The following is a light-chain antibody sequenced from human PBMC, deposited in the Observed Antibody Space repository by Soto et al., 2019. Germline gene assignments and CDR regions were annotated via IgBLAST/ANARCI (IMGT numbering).Light chain of an antibody. V-gene: IGKV3D-15*01. CDR1: QSVSSN. CDR2: GVY. Sequence: EMVMTQSPTILSVSPGEIATLSCRSSQSVSSNVAWYQQKPGQAPRLLIYGVYTRAPGIPARFSGSGSGTEFTLTISSLQSEDFAVYYCQQYHSWPPRTFGQGTKVDIK. CDR3: QQYHSWPPRT. J-gene: IGKJ1*01.